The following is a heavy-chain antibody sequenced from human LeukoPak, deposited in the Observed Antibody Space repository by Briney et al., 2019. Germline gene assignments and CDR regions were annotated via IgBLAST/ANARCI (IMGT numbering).Heavy chain of an antibody. CDR2: INPNSGGI. V-gene: IGHV1-2*02. D-gene: IGHD2-21*01. Sequence: ASVKVSCKASGYTFIGYYIHWVRQAPGQRLEWVGWINPNSGGIKHAQKFQGRVTMTRDTSVSTAYMELKRLTSDDTAVYYCARVLFSGIPDWFDPWGQGTLVTISS. CDR1: GYTFIGYY. J-gene: IGHJ5*02. CDR3: ARVLFSGIPDWFDP.